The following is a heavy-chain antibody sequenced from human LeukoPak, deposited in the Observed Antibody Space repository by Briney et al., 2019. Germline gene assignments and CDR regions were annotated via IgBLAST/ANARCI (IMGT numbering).Heavy chain of an antibody. J-gene: IGHJ3*02. D-gene: IGHD3-9*01. Sequence: GGSLRLSCAASGFTFSSYAMHWVRQAPGKGLEWVAVISYDGSNKYYADSVKGRFTISRDNSKNTLYLQMNSLRAEDTAVYYCARGRYFDILTGYFDAFDIWGQGTMVTVSS. V-gene: IGHV3-30-3*01. CDR2: ISYDGSNK. CDR1: GFTFSSYA. CDR3: ARGRYFDILTGYFDAFDI.